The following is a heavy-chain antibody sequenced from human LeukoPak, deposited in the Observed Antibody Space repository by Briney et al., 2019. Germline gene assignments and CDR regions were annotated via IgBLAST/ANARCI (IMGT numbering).Heavy chain of an antibody. CDR1: GGTFSSYA. CDR2: ISGSGGST. D-gene: IGHD3-10*01. V-gene: IGHV3-23*01. J-gene: IGHJ4*02. Sequence: GASVKVSCKASGGTFSSYAMNWVRQAPGKGLEWVSVISGSGGSTYYADSVKGRFTISRDNSKNTLYLQMNSLRAEDTAVYYCAKDRDPYSNHGSAYFDYWGQGTLVTVSS. CDR3: AKDRDPYSNHGSAYFDY.